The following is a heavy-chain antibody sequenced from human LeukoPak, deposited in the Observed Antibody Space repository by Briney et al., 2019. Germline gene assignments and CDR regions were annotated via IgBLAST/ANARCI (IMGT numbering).Heavy chain of an antibody. CDR2: ISGSGGST. J-gene: IGHJ4*02. D-gene: IGHD3-3*01. CDR3: AKELRFLEWLSYYFDY. V-gene: IGHV3-23*01. Sequence: PGGSLRLSCAASGFTFSSYAMSWVRQAPGKGLEWVSAISGSGGSTYYADSVKGRFTISRDNSKNTLYLQMNSLRAEDTAVYYCAKELRFLEWLSYYFDYWGQGTLVTVSS. CDR1: GFTFSSYA.